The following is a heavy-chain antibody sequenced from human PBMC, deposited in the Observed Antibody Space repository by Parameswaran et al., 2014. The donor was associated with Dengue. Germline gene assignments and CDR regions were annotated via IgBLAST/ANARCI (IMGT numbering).Heavy chain of an antibody. D-gene: IGHD2-8*01. CDR2: IYPGNGNT. Sequence: WVRQAPGQGLQWMGWIYPGNGNTDYSQKFQGRINITTDTSANIAYMELSSLRSDDTAVYFCARDAERWMLLSSHHYLDYWGQGTWVTVSS. CDR3: ARDAERWMLLSSHHYLDY. V-gene: IGHV1-3*01. J-gene: IGHJ4*02.